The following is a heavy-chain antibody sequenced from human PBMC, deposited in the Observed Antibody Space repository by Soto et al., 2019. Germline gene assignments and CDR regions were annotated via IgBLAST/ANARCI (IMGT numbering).Heavy chain of an antibody. CDR1: GFTVSSTY. V-gene: IGHV3-53*01. D-gene: IGHD4-17*01. Sequence: EVQLVESGGGLIQPGGSLRLSCAASGFTVSSTYMSWVRQAPGKGLEWVSVIYSGGSTYSADSVKGRFTISRDNSKNTAYLLRSGLRAENTAVYYCARDTVTATTDGGMDVWGQGTTVTVSS. CDR2: IYSGGST. CDR3: ARDTVTATTDGGMDV. J-gene: IGHJ6*02.